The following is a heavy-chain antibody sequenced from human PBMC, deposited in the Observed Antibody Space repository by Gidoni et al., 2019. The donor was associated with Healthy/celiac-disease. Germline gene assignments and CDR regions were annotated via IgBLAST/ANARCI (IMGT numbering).Heavy chain of an antibody. D-gene: IGHD3-10*01. CDR2: FIPIFGTA. Sequence: QVQLVQSGAEVKKPGSSVKVSCKASGGTFSSYAISWVRQAPGQGLEWMGGFIPIFGTANYAQKFQGRGTITADESTSTAYMELSSLRSEDTAVYYCARVDYMVRGGGYFDYWGQGTLVTVSS. V-gene: IGHV1-69*01. CDR1: GGTFSSYA. J-gene: IGHJ4*02. CDR3: ARVDYMVRGGGYFDY.